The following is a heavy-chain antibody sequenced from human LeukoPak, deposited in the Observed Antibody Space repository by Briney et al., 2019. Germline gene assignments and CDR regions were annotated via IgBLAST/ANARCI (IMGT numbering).Heavy chain of an antibody. CDR3: AKYLWSGYAYYYMDV. CDR2: ISGSGGST. D-gene: IGHD3-3*01. Sequence: GGSLRLSCAASGFTLNTNYMNWVRQAPGKGLEWVSAISGSGGSTYYADSVKGRFTISRDNSKNTLYLQMNSLRAEDTAVYYCAKYLWSGYAYYYMDVWGKGTTVTVSS. J-gene: IGHJ6*03. V-gene: IGHV3-23*01. CDR1: GFTLNTNY.